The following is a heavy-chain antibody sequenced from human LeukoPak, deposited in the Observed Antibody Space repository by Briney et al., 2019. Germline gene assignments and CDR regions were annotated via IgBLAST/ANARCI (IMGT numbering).Heavy chain of an antibody. Sequence: SGGSLRLSCAASGFTFRSYDMNWVRQATGKGLEWVSGIGTAGEIYYPGSVKGRFTISRENAKNSLYLQMNSLRAGDTAVYYCARAAYSSTWYSRYFDLWGRGTLVTVSS. CDR1: GFTFRSYD. D-gene: IGHD6-13*01. CDR3: ARAAYSSTWYSRYFDL. V-gene: IGHV3-13*01. CDR2: IGTAGEI. J-gene: IGHJ2*01.